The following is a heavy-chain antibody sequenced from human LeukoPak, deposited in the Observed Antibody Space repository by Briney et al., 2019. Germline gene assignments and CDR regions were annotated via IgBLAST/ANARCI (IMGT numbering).Heavy chain of an antibody. CDR1: GFTFSSYA. CDR2: MDDIGGST. V-gene: IGHV3-23*01. Sequence: PGGSLRLSCAASGFTFSSYAMSWVRQAPGKGLERVSVMDDIGGSTYYAASVKGRFTISRDNSKNTLYLQMNSLRAEDTAVYYCAKYVCSSTSCYRSFDYWGQGTLVTVSA. D-gene: IGHD2-2*01. CDR3: AKYVCSSTSCYRSFDY. J-gene: IGHJ4*02.